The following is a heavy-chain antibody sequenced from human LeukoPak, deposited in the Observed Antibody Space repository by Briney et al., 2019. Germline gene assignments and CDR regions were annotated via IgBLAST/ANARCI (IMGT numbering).Heavy chain of an antibody. CDR1: GYSFSNYW. D-gene: IGHD3-22*01. CDR2: IYPGDSDT. V-gene: IGHV5-51*01. CDR3: AKSSGYYIGWFDP. Sequence: GESLKISCKGSGYSFSNYWIGWVRQMPGKGLEWMGIIYPGDSDTRYSPSFQGQVTISADKSISTAYLQWNSLKASDTAMYYCAKSSGYYIGWFDPWGQGTLVTVSS. J-gene: IGHJ5*02.